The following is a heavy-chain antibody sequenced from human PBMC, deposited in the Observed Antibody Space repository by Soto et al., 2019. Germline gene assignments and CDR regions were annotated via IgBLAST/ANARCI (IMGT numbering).Heavy chain of an antibody. CDR2: IIPILGIA. Sequence: QVQLVQSGAEVKKPGSSVKVSCKASGGTFSSYTISWVRQAPGQGLEWMGRIIPILGIANYAQKFQGRVTITAAKSKSTGYMELSSLRSEDTAGYYCARDHPGDSREGEVDYWGQGTLVTVSS. V-gene: IGHV1-69*08. CDR1: GGTFSSYT. J-gene: IGHJ4*02. CDR3: ARDHPGDSREGEVDY. D-gene: IGHD3-22*01.